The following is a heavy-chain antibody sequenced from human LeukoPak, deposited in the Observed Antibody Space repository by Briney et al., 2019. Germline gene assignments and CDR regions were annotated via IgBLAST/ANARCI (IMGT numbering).Heavy chain of an antibody. CDR3: ASFILAAGKFDY. Sequence: SETLSLTCTVSSGSISSYYWSWIRQPPGKGLEWIGFIYHSGSTIYNPSLKSRVTISVDTSKNQFSLTLSSVTAADTAVYYCASFILAAGKFDYWGQGTLVTVSS. J-gene: IGHJ4*02. CDR2: IYHSGST. V-gene: IGHV4-59*01. CDR1: SGSISSYY. D-gene: IGHD6-13*01.